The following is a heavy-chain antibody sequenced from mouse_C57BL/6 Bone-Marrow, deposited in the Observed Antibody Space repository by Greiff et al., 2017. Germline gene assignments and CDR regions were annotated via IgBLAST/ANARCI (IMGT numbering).Heavy chain of an antibody. J-gene: IGHJ3*01. CDR2: IYPRSGNT. CDR3: ARRGLPWFAY. CDR1: GYTFTSYG. V-gene: IGHV1-81*01. D-gene: IGHD3-3*01. Sequence: VKLMEPGAELVRPGASVKLSCKASGYTFTSYGISWVKQRTGQGLEWIGEIYPRSGNTYYNEKFKGKATLTADKSSSTAYMELRSLTSEDSAVYFCARRGLPWFAYWGQGTLVTVSA.